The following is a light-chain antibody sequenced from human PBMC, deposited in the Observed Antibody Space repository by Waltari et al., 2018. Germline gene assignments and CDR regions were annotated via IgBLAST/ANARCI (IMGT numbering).Light chain of an antibody. CDR1: QGIRSY. CDR3: QQLDSYPLT. CDR2: AAS. Sequence: DIQLTQSPSFLSASVGDRDTITCRASQGIRSYLAWFQQKPGKAPNLLIYAASTLQSGVPSRFSGSGSGTDFTLTISSLQPEDFATYYCQQLDSYPLTFGGGTKVEIK. V-gene: IGKV1-9*01. J-gene: IGKJ4*01.